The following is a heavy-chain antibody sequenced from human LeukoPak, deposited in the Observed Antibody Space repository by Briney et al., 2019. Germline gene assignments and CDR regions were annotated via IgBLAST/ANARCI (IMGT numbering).Heavy chain of an antibody. CDR3: ARGVVPAAMGPYNWFDP. J-gene: IGHJ5*02. D-gene: IGHD2-2*01. CDR2: INAGNGNT. CDR1: GYTFTSHA. V-gene: IGHV1-3*01. Sequence: ASVKVSCKASGYTFTSHAMHWVRQAPGQRLEWMGWINAGNGNTKYSQKFQGRVTITRDTSASTAYMELCSLRSEDTAVYYCARGVVPAAMGPYNWFDPWGQGTLVTVSS.